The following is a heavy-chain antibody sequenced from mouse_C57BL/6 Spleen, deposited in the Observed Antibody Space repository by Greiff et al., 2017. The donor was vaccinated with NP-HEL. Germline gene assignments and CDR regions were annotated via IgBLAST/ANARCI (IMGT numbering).Heavy chain of an antibody. CDR2: IDPSDSYT. CDR1: GYTFTSYW. CDR3: ARSITTVLDY. J-gene: IGHJ2*01. V-gene: IGHV1-69*01. D-gene: IGHD1-1*01. Sequence: VQLQQPGAELVMPGASVKLSCKASGYTFTSYWMHWVKQRPGQGLEWIGEIDPSDSYTNYNQKFKGKSTLTVDKSSSTAYMQLSSLTSEDSAVYYCARSITTVLDYWGQGTTLTVSS.